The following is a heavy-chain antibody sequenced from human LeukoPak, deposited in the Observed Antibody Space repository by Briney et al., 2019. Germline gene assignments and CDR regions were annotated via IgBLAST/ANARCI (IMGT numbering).Heavy chain of an antibody. Sequence: SETLSLTCTVSGGSISSGDYHWSWIRQPPGKGLEWIGYIYYSGSTYYNPSLKSRVTISVDTSKNQLSLKLSSVTAADTAVYYCARERLPWAGRTGRGAFDYWGQGTLVTVSS. D-gene: IGHD6-25*01. J-gene: IGHJ4*02. V-gene: IGHV4-30-4*08. CDR1: GGSISSGDYH. CDR2: IYYSGST. CDR3: ARERLPWAGRTGRGAFDY.